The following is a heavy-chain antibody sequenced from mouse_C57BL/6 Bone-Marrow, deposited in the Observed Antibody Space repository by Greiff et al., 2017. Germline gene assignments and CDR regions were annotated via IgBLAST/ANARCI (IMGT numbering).Heavy chain of an antibody. D-gene: IGHD2-2*01. CDR2: INPNNGGT. CDR1: GYTFTDYN. Sequence: EVQLQQSGPELVKPGASVKMSCKASGYTFTDYNMHWVKQSHGKSLEWIGYINPNNGGTRYNQKFKGKATLTVNKSSSTAYIELRSLTSEDSAVYYCANDLLWLRRYYYAMDYWGQGTSVTVSS. J-gene: IGHJ4*01. CDR3: ANDLLWLRRYYYAMDY. V-gene: IGHV1-22*01.